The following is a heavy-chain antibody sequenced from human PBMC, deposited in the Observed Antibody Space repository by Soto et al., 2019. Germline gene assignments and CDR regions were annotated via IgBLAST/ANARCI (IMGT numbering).Heavy chain of an antibody. CDR1: VGSISSSSYY. J-gene: IGHJ5*02. V-gene: IGHV4-39*02. D-gene: IGHD2-2*01. Sequence: ETLSLTCTVSVGSISSSSYYWGWIRPPPGKGLEWIGSIYYSGSTYYNPSLKSRVTISVDTSKNQFSLKLSSVTAADTAVYYCARDHYCSSTSCYLHNWFDPWGQGTLVTVSS. CDR3: ARDHYCSSTSCYLHNWFDP. CDR2: IYYSGST.